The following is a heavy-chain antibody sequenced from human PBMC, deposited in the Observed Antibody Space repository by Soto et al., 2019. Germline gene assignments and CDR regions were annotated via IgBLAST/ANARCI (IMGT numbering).Heavy chain of an antibody. CDR2: IIPIFGTA. CDR3: ARGYCISTSCYETLDY. CDR1: GGTFSSYA. J-gene: IGHJ4*02. V-gene: IGHV1-69*01. D-gene: IGHD2-2*01. Sequence: QVQLVQSWAEVKKPGSWVKVSCKASGGTFSSYAISWVRQAPGQGLEWMGGIIPIFGTANYAQKFQGRCTITADESTSKAYRELSSLRSEDTAVYYCARGYCISTSCYETLDYWGQGTLVTVSS.